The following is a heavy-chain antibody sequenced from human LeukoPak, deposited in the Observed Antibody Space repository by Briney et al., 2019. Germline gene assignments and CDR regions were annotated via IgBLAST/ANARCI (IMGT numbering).Heavy chain of an antibody. V-gene: IGHV4-39*01. Sequence: PSETLSLTCIVSGGSISSSSHYWGWIRQPPGKGLEWIGSIYYSGSTYYSPSLKSRLTVSVDTSKNQFSLRLTSVTAADTAVYYCARRVAVAGRNHFDDWGQGTLVTVSS. CDR3: ARRVAVAGRNHFDD. CDR2: IYYSGST. J-gene: IGHJ4*02. D-gene: IGHD6-19*01. CDR1: GGSISSSSHY.